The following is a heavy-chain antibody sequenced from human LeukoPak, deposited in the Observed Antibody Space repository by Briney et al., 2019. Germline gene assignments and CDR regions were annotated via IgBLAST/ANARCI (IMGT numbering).Heavy chain of an antibody. CDR2: ISGSGGST. Sequence: PGASLRLSCAASGFTFSSYAMSRVRQAPGKGLEWVSAISGSGGSTYYADSVKGRFTISRDNSKNTLYLQMNSLRAEDTAVYYCAKLTSSSSSPWFDPWGQGTLVTVSS. CDR3: AKLTSSSSSPWFDP. D-gene: IGHD6-6*01. V-gene: IGHV3-23*01. CDR1: GFTFSSYA. J-gene: IGHJ5*02.